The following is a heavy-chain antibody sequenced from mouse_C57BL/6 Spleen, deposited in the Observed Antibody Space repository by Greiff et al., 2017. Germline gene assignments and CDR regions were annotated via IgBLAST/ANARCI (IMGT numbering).Heavy chain of an antibody. CDR1: GYAFSSSW. CDR2: IYPGDGDT. D-gene: IGHD4-1*01. V-gene: IGHV1-82*01. CDR3: ARNWDGY. J-gene: IGHJ2*01. Sequence: QVQLQQSGPELVKPGASVKISCKASGYAFSSSWMNWVKQRPGKGLEWIGRIYPGDGDTNYNGKFKGKATLTADKSSSTAYMQLSSLTSEDSAVYFCARNWDGYWGQGTTLTVSS.